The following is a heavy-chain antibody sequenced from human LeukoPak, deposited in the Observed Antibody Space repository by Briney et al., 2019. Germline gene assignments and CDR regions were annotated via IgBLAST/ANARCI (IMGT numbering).Heavy chain of an antibody. CDR1: GGTFSSYA. D-gene: IGHD3-10*01. V-gene: IGHV1-69*04. J-gene: IGHJ3*02. Sequence: SVKVSCKASGGTFSSYAISWVRQAPGQGLEWMGRIIPILGIANYAQKFQGRVTITADKSTSTAYMELSSLRSEDTAVYYCARDRGVGGTTFDIWGQGTMVTVSS. CDR2: IIPILGIA. CDR3: ARDRGVGGTTFDI.